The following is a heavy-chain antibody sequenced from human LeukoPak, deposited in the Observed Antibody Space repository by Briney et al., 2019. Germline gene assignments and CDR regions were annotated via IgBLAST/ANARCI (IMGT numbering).Heavy chain of an antibody. CDR1: GFTFSSYW. J-gene: IGHJ4*02. CDR3: ARVSALFGLPVHFDY. CDR2: IKQDGSDK. D-gene: IGHD3-10*02. Sequence: PGGSLRLSCAASGFTFSSYWMTWVRQAPGKGLEGVANIKQDGSDKYYVDSVKGRFTLSSDSAKNSLFLQMNSRRAEDTAVYYCARVSALFGLPVHFDYWGQGTLVTVSS. V-gene: IGHV3-7*01.